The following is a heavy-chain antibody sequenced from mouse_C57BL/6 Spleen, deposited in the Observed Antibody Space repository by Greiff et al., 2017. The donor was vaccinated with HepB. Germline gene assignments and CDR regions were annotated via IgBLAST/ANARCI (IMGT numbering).Heavy chain of an antibody. V-gene: IGHV1-26*01. CDR3: ARDDGYSADY. J-gene: IGHJ2*01. CDR2: INPNNGGT. D-gene: IGHD2-3*01. CDR1: GYTFTDYY. Sequence: VQLQQSGPELVKPGASVKISCKASGYTFTDYYMNWVKQSHGKSLEWIGDINPNNGGTSYNQKFKGKATLTVDKSSSTAYMELRSLTSEDSAVYYCARDDGYSADYWGQGTTLTVSS.